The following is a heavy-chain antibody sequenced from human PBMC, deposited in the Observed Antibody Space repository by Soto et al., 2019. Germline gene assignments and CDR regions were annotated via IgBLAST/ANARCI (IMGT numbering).Heavy chain of an antibody. J-gene: IGHJ4*02. CDR1: GYSFSFYG. D-gene: IGHD3-22*01. CDR2: INPSDGNR. CDR3: ARDRLRVYDSSGFYS. V-gene: IGHV1-18*01. Sequence: QIQLVQSGAEWRKPGASVKVSCKASGYSFSFYGINWVRQAPGQGLEWMGWINPSDGNRNVAQKFEDRVTMTTATSTNTVFLELRSLKSDDTAIYYCARDRLRVYDSSGFYSRGQGTMVTVSS.